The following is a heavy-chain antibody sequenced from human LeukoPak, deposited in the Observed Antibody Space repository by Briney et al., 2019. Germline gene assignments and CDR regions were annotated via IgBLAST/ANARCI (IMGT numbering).Heavy chain of an antibody. Sequence: AASVKVSCKASGCTFTGYYMHWVLQAPGRGLEWMGWINPNSGATKYAQKLKGRVTMTRDPSISTAYMEVSRLRFDDTAVYYCARDGGWYQLLWWFDPWGQGTLVTVSS. CDR2: INPNSGAT. CDR1: GCTFTGYY. V-gene: IGHV1-2*02. D-gene: IGHD2-2*01. J-gene: IGHJ5*02. CDR3: ARDGGWYQLLWWFDP.